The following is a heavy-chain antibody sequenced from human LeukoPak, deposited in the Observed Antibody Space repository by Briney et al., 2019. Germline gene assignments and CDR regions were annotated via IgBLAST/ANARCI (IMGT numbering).Heavy chain of an antibody. D-gene: IGHD4-11*01. CDR2: ISGSGGST. V-gene: IGHV3-23*01. Sequence: PGGSLRLSCAASGFTFSSYAMNWVRKAQGQGLEWVSDISGSGGSTHYADSAKGRFTTSRDNSKNPLYLQMNSLRAEDTAVYYCAKERMTTTSFDYWGQGTLVTVSS. CDR3: AKERMTTTSFDY. CDR1: GFTFSSYA. J-gene: IGHJ4*02.